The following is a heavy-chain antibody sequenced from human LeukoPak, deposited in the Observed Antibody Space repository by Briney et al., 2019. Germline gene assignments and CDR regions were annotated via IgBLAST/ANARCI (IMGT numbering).Heavy chain of an antibody. CDR3: AHRHHDILTGYYKGGFDAFDI. CDR1: GFSLSTSGVG. J-gene: IGHJ3*02. CDR2: IYWDDDK. Sequence: SGPTLVKPTQTLTLTCTFSGFSLSTSGVGVGWIRQPPGKALEWLALIYWDDDKRYSPSLKSRLTITKDTSKNQVVLTMTNMDPVDTATYYCAHRHHDILTGYYKGGFDAFDIWGQGTMVTVSS. V-gene: IGHV2-5*02. D-gene: IGHD3-9*01.